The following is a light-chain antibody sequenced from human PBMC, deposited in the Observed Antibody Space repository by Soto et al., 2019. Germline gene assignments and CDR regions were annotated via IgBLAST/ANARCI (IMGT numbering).Light chain of an antibody. CDR1: QSVLYSSNNKNY. J-gene: IGKJ4*01. V-gene: IGKV4-1*01. Sequence: DIVMAQSPDAMAVSLGEGASIHSKSSQSVLYSSNNKNYLAWYQQKPGQPPKRXIYWASTRESGVPDRFSGSGSGTDFTLTISSRQAADVAVYYCQQYYRTPLTFGGGTKVDI. CDR3: QQYYRTPLT. CDR2: WAS.